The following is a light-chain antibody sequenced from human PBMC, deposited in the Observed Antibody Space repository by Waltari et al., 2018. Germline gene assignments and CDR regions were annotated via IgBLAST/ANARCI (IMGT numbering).Light chain of an antibody. Sequence: EIVLTQSPGTLSLSPGERVTLSCRASQSVTSISFTWYQQKLCQAPRLLIYGTSSRATGIPDRFSGSGSGTDFTLTISRLEPEDFAVYYCQQYDGEVVTFGGGTKVEI. J-gene: IGKJ4*01. CDR2: GTS. V-gene: IGKV3-20*01. CDR1: QSVTSIS. CDR3: QQYDGEVVT.